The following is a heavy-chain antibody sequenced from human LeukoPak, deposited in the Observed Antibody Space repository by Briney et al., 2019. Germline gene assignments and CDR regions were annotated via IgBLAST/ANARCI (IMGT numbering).Heavy chain of an antibody. V-gene: IGHV4-59*01. D-gene: IGHD3-22*01. Sequence: KPSETLSLTCSVSGGSISSYYWSWSRQPPGKGLEWIGYIYYSGSTNYNPSLKSRVTISVDTSKNQFSLKLSSVTAADTAVYYCARDRAPYYDTSGDAFDFCDQGRMVTVSS. CDR3: ARDRAPYYDTSGDAFDF. CDR2: IYYSGST. J-gene: IGHJ3*01. CDR1: GGSISSYY.